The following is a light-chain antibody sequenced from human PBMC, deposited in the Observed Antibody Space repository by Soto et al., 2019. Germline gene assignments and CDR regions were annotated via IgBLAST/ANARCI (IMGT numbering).Light chain of an antibody. CDR1: QGISSY. Sequence: DIQLTQSPSFLSASVGDRVTITCRASQGISSYLAWYQQKPGKAPKLLIYAASTLQSGVPSRFSGSESETEFTLTVSSLQPEDCESYYCQQHNSYPALTFGGGSKVEIK. CDR3: QQHNSYPALT. V-gene: IGKV1-9*01. CDR2: AAS. J-gene: IGKJ4*01.